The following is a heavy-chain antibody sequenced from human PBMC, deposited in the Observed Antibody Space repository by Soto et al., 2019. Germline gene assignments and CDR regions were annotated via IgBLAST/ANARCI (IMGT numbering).Heavy chain of an antibody. CDR1: GYTFTSYY. J-gene: IGHJ6*02. CDR3: AKDRRADWESYYYYAMDV. D-gene: IGHD1-26*01. Sequence: GASVKVSCKASGYTFTSYYIHWVRQAPGQGLEWMGIINPSGGSTSYAQKFQDRVTIIADASTTTAYMELSSLRSEDTAIYYCAKDRRADWESYYYYAMDVWGQGTTVTVSS. V-gene: IGHV1-46*01. CDR2: INPSGGST.